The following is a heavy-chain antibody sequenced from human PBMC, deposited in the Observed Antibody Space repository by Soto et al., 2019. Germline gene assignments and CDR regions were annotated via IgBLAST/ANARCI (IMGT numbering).Heavy chain of an antibody. CDR1: GGTFSSYA. Sequence: SVKVSCKASGGTFSSYAISWVRQAPGQGLEWMGGIIPIFGTANYAQKFQGRVTITADKSTSTAYMELSSLRSEDTAVYYCARGGAIFGVVTSWFDPWGQGTLVTVSS. D-gene: IGHD3-3*01. V-gene: IGHV1-69*06. CDR3: ARGGAIFGVVTSWFDP. CDR2: IIPIFGTA. J-gene: IGHJ5*02.